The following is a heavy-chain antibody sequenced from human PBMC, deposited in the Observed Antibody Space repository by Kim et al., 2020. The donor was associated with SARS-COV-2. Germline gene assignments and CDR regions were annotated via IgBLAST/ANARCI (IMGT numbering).Heavy chain of an antibody. J-gene: IGHJ6*04. V-gene: IGHV3-23*01. CDR1: GFTFSTYA. CDR3: AKEYSDIWSAYSRHGMDV. Sequence: GGSLRLSCAASGFTFSTYAMTWVRQPPGKGLEWVSAIRGSGGTTYYADSVKGRFTISRDNSKNTLYLLMNSLGAEDTAVYYCAKEYSDIWSAYSRHGMDVWSKRTTVTVST. D-gene: IGHD3-3*01. CDR2: IRGSGGTT.